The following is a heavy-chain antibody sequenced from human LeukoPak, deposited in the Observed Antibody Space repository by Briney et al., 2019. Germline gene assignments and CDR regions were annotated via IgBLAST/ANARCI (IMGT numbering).Heavy chain of an antibody. Sequence: PGGSLRLSCAASGFTFSSYAMSWVRQAPGKGLEWVSAISGSGGSTYYADSVKGRFTISRDNSKNTLYLQMNSLRAEDTAVYYCANTRNYAYYYYGMDVWGQGTTVTVSS. J-gene: IGHJ6*02. D-gene: IGHD4-11*01. V-gene: IGHV3-23*01. CDR2: ISGSGGST. CDR1: GFTFSSYA. CDR3: ANTRNYAYYYYGMDV.